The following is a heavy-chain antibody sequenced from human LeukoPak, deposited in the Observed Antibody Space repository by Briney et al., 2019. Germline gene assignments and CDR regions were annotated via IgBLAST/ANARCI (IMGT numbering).Heavy chain of an antibody. CDR3: ARESNWGFDY. CDR1: GFTFSGYY. Sequence: PGGSLRLSCAASGFTFSGYYMSWIRQAPGKGLEWVSYISSSGTTIYYADSVKGRFTISRDNAKNLLYLQMNSLRAEDTAVYYCARESNWGFDYWGQGTLVTVSS. CDR2: ISSSGTTI. V-gene: IGHV3-11*04. J-gene: IGHJ4*02. D-gene: IGHD7-27*01.